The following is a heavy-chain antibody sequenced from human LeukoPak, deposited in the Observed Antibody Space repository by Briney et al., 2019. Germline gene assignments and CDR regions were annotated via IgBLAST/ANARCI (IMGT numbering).Heavy chain of an antibody. CDR3: ATISGYDILTGYYTHDY. D-gene: IGHD3-9*01. V-gene: IGHV4-4*07. CDR2: IYTSGST. CDR1: GGSISSYY. Sequence: SETLSLTCTVSGGSISSYYWSWIRQPAGKGLEWIGRIYTSGSTNYNPSLKSRVTISVDTSKNQFSLKLSSVTAADTAVYYCATISGYDILTGYYTHDYWGQGTLVTVSS. J-gene: IGHJ4*02.